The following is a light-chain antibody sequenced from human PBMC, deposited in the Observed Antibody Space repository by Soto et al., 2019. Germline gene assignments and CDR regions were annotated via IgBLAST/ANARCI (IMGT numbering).Light chain of an antibody. CDR3: QEYKSYST. J-gene: IGKJ2*01. Sequence: DIQMTQSPSTLSASVGDRVTITCRASQSISSWLAWYQQKPGKAPKLLIYKASSLESGVPSRFSGSGSGTEFPLPISSLQPDDFASYYCQEYKSYSTFGQGTKLEIK. CDR1: QSISSW. CDR2: KAS. V-gene: IGKV1-5*03.